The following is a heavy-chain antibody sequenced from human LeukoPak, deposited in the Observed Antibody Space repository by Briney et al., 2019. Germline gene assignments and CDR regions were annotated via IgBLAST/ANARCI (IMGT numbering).Heavy chain of an antibody. CDR3: ARNSYGHGDAFDI. D-gene: IGHD5-18*01. V-gene: IGHV4-59*08. CDR2: IYYSGST. CDR1: GGSISSYY. Sequence: SETLSLTCTVSGGSISSYYWSWIRQPPGKGLEWIGYIYYSGSTNYNPSLKSRVTISVDTSKNQFSLELSSVTAADTAVYYCARNSYGHGDAFDIWGQGTMVTVSS. J-gene: IGHJ3*02.